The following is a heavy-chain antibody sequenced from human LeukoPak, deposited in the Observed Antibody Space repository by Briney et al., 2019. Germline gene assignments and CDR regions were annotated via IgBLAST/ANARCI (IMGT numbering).Heavy chain of an antibody. Sequence: GGSLRLSCADSGFTFSRFAVSWVRQAPGKGLECVSTMSGSGGSTYYADSVKGRFTLSRDKSKSTLFLQMNNLRVEDTAVYYCARGQAIGWYFDLWGRGTLLTVSS. J-gene: IGHJ2*01. CDR2: MSGSGGST. D-gene: IGHD5-24*01. CDR3: ARGQAIGWYFDL. V-gene: IGHV3-23*01. CDR1: GFTFSRFA.